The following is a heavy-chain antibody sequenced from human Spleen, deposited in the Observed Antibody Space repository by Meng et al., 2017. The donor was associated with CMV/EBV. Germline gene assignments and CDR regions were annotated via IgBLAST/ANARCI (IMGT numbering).Heavy chain of an antibody. CDR1: GGSISSGDYY. CDR3: ARARFDY. Sequence: LRLSCTVSGGSISSGDYYWSWIRQPPGKGLEWIGYIYYSGSTYYNPSLKSRVTISVDTSRNQFSLKLRSVTAADTAVYYCARARFDYWGQGTLVTVSS. J-gene: IGHJ4*02. V-gene: IGHV4-30-4*08. CDR2: IYYSGST.